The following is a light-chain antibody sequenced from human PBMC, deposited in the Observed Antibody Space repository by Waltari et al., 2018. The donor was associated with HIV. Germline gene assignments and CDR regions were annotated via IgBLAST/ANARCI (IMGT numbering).Light chain of an antibody. CDR2: DAS. CDR3: LQYDNLPFT. V-gene: IGKV1-33*01. CDR1: QDISKY. J-gene: IGKJ3*01. Sequence: DIQLTQSPSSLSASIGDRVTITCQASQDISKYLHWYQQKPGKAPKVLIYDASNLQTGVPSRFSVSGSGTDFSFTIISLLPEDIATYYCLQYDNLPFTFGPGTKVDIK.